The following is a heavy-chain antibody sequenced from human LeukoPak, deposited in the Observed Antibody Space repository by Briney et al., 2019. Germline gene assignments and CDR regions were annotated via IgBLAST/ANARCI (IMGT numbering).Heavy chain of an antibody. CDR1: GGTFSSYA. Sequence: SVKVSCKASGGTFSSYAISWVRQAPGQGLEWMGGIIPIFGTANYAQKFQGRVTITADESTSTAYMELSSLRSEDTAVYYCARTRVVPAPIYGMDVWGQGTTVTVSS. V-gene: IGHV1-69*13. CDR2: IIPIFGTA. J-gene: IGHJ6*02. CDR3: ARTRVVPAPIYGMDV. D-gene: IGHD2-2*01.